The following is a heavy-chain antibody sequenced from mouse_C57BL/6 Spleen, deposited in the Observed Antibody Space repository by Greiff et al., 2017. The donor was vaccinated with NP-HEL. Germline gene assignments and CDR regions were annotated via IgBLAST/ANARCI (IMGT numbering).Heavy chain of an antibody. CDR3: GVYYSNYNWYFDV. CDR2: IRNKANNHAT. CDR1: GFTFSDAW. Sequence: DVMLVESGGGLVQPGGSMKLSCAASGFTFSDAWMDWVRQSPEKGLEWVAEIRNKANNHATYYAESVKGRFTISRDDSKSSVYLQMNSLRAEDTGIYYCGVYYSNYNWYFDVWGTGTTVTVSS. V-gene: IGHV6-6*01. D-gene: IGHD2-5*01. J-gene: IGHJ1*03.